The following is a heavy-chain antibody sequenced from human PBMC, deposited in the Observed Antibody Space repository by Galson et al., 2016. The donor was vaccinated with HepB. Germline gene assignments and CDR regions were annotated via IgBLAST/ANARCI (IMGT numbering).Heavy chain of an antibody. D-gene: IGHD3-10*01. V-gene: IGHV3-23*01. CDR2: ISGSGGDT. CDR1: GFTFSSYA. Sequence: SLRLSCAASGFTFSSYAMTWVRQAPGKGLEWVSSISGSGGDTYYADSVKGRFTLFRDNSKNTLFLQMNSLRAEDTAMYYCANQNYNSGADYWGQGTLVTVSS. CDR3: ANQNYNSGADY. J-gene: IGHJ4*02.